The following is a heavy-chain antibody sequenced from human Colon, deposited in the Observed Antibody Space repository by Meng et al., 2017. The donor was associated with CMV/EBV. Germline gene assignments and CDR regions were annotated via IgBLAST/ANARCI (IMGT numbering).Heavy chain of an antibody. D-gene: IGHD2-2*01. CDR3: VKLGYCSSPSCQKSYFYGLDV. J-gene: IGHJ6*02. Sequence: GGSLRLSCEVSKSLFSNYEMNWVRQAPGKGLEWAAYISPSGDMKHYVDSVKGRFTISRDNSEKSVYLHMNSVRADDTAVYYCVKLGYCSSPSCQKSYFYGLDVWGQGTTVTVSS. CDR1: KSLFSNYE. CDR2: ISPSGDMK. V-gene: IGHV3-48*03.